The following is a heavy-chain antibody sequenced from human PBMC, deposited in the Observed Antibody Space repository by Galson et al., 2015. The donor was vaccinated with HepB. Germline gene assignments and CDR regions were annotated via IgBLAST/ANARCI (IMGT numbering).Heavy chain of an antibody. CDR1: GFTFSSYG. D-gene: IGHD3-10*01. CDR3: AKFYGADLLWFGELWD. V-gene: IGHV3-23*01. Sequence: SLRLSCAASGFTFSSYGMSWVRQAPGKGLEWVLTISGSGGNTYYADSVKGRFTISRDNSKNTLYLQMNSLRDEDTAVYYCAKFYGADLLWFGELWDWGQGTLVTVSS. J-gene: IGHJ4*02. CDR2: ISGSGGNT.